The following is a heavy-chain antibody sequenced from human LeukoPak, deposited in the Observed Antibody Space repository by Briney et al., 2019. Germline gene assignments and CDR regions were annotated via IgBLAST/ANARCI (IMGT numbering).Heavy chain of an antibody. Sequence: GGSLRLSCAASGFTVSSNYMSWVRQAPGKGLEWVSSISSSSSYIYYADSVKGRFTISRDNAKNSLYLQMNSLRAEDTAVYYCARDLDRTGGMDVWGQGTTVTVSS. V-gene: IGHV3-21*01. CDR3: ARDLDRTGGMDV. CDR2: ISSSSSYI. J-gene: IGHJ6*02. CDR1: GFTVSSNY. D-gene: IGHD3/OR15-3a*01.